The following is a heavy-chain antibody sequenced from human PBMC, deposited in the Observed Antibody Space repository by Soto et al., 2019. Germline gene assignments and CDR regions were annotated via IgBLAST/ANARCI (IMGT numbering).Heavy chain of an antibody. D-gene: IGHD3-16*01. J-gene: IGHJ5*02. Sequence: QVQLVQSGAEVKKPGSSVKVSCKASGGTFSSYAISWVRQAPGQGLEWMGGIIPIFGTANYAQKFQGRVTVGGGESAGTAYMELSSLRSEDTAVYYCATRPTEGDWFDPWGQGTLVTVSS. CDR1: GGTFSSYA. CDR2: IIPIFGTA. V-gene: IGHV1-69*01. CDR3: ATRPTEGDWFDP.